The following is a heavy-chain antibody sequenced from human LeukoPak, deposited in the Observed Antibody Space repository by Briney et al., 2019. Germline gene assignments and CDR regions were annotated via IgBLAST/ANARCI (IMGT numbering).Heavy chain of an antibody. CDR3: ARGRRYCSGGSCTGYYFDY. J-gene: IGHJ4*02. CDR1: GFTFSTHG. D-gene: IGHD2-15*01. CDR2: IWYDGSNK. Sequence: GGSLRLSCAASGFTFSTHGMHWVRQAPGKGLEWVAVIWYDGSNKYYADSVKGRFTISRDNSKNTLYLQMNSLRAEDTAVYYCARGRRYCSGGSCTGYYFDYWGQGTLVTVSS. V-gene: IGHV3-33*01.